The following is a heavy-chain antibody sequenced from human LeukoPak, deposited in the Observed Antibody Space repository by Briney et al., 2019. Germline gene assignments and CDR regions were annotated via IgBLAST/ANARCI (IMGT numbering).Heavy chain of an antibody. CDR2: IYTSGST. J-gene: IGHJ5*02. Sequence: SQTLSLTCTVSGGSISSGSYYWSWIRQPAGKGLEWIGRIYTSGSTNYNPSLKSRVTISVDTSKNQFSLKLSSVTAADTAGYYCARGIGYCSSTSCYEAAAWFDPWGQGTLVTVSS. D-gene: IGHD2-2*01. CDR3: ARGIGYCSSTSCYEAAAWFDP. V-gene: IGHV4-61*02. CDR1: GGSISSGSYY.